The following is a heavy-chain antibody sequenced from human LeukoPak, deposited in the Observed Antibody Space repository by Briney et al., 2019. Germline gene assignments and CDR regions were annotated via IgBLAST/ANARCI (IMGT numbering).Heavy chain of an antibody. Sequence: VASVKVSCKASGYTFTGYYMHWVRQAPGQGLEWMGWINPNSGGTNYAQNFQGWVTMTRDTSINTAYKELSRLRSDDTAMYYCARDRRYDILYGMDVWGKGTTVTVSS. CDR1: GYTFTGYY. J-gene: IGHJ6*04. V-gene: IGHV1-2*04. CDR2: INPNSGGT. CDR3: ARDRRYDILYGMDV. D-gene: IGHD3-9*01.